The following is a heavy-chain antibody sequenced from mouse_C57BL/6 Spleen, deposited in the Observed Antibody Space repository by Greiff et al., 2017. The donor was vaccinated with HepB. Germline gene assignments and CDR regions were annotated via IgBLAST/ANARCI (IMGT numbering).Heavy chain of an antibody. CDR3: ARGDLYYGNYVWYFDV. V-gene: IGHV3-6*01. CDR1: GYSITSGYY. Sequence: ESGPGLVKPSQSLSLTCSVTGYSITSGYYWNWIRQFPGNKLEWMGYISYDGSNNYNPSLKNRISITRDTSKNQFFLKLNSVTTEDTATYYCARGDLYYGNYVWYFDVWGTGTTVTVSS. CDR2: ISYDGSN. J-gene: IGHJ1*03. D-gene: IGHD2-1*01.